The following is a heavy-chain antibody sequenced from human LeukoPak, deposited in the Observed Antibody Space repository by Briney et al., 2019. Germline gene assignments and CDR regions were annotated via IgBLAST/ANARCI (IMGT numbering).Heavy chain of an antibody. CDR2: ISSSSSTI. CDR1: GFTFSTYG. Sequence: PGGSLRLSCAASGFTFSTYGMNWVRQAPGKGLEWVSYISSSSSTIYYADSVKGRLTLSRDNAKNSLYLQMNSLRAEDTAVYYRARSVFYGSGSYSDYWGQGTLVTVSS. J-gene: IGHJ4*02. CDR3: ARSVFYGSGSYSDY. V-gene: IGHV3-48*01. D-gene: IGHD3-10*01.